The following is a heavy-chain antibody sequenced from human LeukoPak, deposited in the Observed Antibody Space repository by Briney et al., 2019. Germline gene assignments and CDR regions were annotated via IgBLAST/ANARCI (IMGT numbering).Heavy chain of an antibody. D-gene: IGHD4-17*01. CDR2: INPNSGGT. J-gene: IGHJ4*02. CDR3: ASETTVTPSFDY. Sequence: ASVTVSCKASGYTFTGYYMHWVRQAPGQGLEWMGWINPNSGGTNYAQKFQGRVTMTRDTSISTAYMELSRLRSDDTAVYYCASETTVTPSFDYWGQGTLVTVSS. CDR1: GYTFTGYY. V-gene: IGHV1-2*02.